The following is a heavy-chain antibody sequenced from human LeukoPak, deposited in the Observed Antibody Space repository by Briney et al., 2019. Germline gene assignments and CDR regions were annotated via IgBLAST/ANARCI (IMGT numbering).Heavy chain of an antibody. Sequence: PSETLSLTCTVSGGSISSHYWTWIRQSPVKGLEWIGDISNSGSTSYNPSLKNRVTISIDTSKNQFSLKLSFVTAADTAVYYCGRDALVGYFSYYYMDVWGKGTTVTVSS. J-gene: IGHJ6*03. CDR3: GRDALVGYFSYYYMDV. V-gene: IGHV4-59*11. D-gene: IGHD2-15*01. CDR1: GGSISSHY. CDR2: ISNSGST.